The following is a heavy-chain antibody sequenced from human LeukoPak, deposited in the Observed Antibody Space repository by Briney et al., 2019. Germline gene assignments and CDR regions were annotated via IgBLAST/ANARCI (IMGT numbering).Heavy chain of an antibody. CDR2: ISYDENKK. V-gene: IGHV3-30*01. CDR3: ARKTGWQFDY. J-gene: IGHJ4*02. CDR1: GFSFGSSI. D-gene: IGHD6-19*01. Sequence: GGSLRLSCAASGFSFGSSIMHWVRQAPGKGLEWVAVISYDENKKYYADSVKGRFTISKDNSKDTLYLQMNSLRAEDTAVYYCARKTGWQFDYWGQGTLVAVSS.